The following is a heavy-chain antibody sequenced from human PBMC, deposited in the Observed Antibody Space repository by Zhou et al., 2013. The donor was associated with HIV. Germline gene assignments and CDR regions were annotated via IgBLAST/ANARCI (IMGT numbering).Heavy chain of an antibody. V-gene: IGHV1-69*05. CDR2: IIPIFGTA. CDR1: GGTFSSYA. J-gene: IGHJ6*03. Sequence: QVQLVQSGAEVKKPGSSVKVSCKASGGTFSSYAISWVRQAPGQGLEWMGGIIPIFGTANYAQKFQGRVTITTDESTSTAYMELSSLRSEDTAVYYCARDRVFQGLTGGYYYYYYMDVWGKGTTVTVSS. D-gene: IGHD1-20*01. CDR3: ARDRVFQGLTGGYYYYYYMDV.